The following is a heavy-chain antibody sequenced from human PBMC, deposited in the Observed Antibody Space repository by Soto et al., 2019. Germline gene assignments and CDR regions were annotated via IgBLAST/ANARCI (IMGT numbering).Heavy chain of an antibody. D-gene: IGHD3-22*01. CDR2: INPSGGST. CDR1: GYTFTSYY. Sequence: ASVKVSCKASGYTFTSYYMHWVRQAPGQGLEWMGIINPSGGSTSYAQKFQGRVTMTRETSTSTVYMELSSLRSEDTAVYYCARTLVPYDSSGYYPIDAFDIWGQGTMGTASS. J-gene: IGHJ3*02. CDR3: ARTLVPYDSSGYYPIDAFDI. V-gene: IGHV1-46*01.